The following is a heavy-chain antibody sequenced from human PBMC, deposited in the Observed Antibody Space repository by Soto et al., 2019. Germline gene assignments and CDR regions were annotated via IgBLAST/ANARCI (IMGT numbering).Heavy chain of an antibody. D-gene: IGHD3-10*01. CDR2: IYWDDDK. V-gene: IGHV2-5*02. CDR3: AHRRTYGSGSYSFGY. J-gene: IGHJ4*02. CDR1: GFSLSTSGVG. Sequence: QITLKESGPTLVKPTQTLTLTCTFSGFSLSTSGVGVAWIRQPPGKALEWLALIYWDDDKRYSPSLKSRLTIXXDXSXSQVVLTMTNMDPVDTATYYCAHRRTYGSGSYSFGYWGQGTLVTVSS.